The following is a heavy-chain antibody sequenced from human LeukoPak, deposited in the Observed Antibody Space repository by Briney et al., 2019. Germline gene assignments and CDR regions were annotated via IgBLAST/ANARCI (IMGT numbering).Heavy chain of an antibody. V-gene: IGHV1-8*01. Sequence: ASVKVSCKASGYTLTSYDINWVRQATGQGLEWMGWMNPNSGNTGYAQKFQGRVTMTRNTSISTAYMELSSLRSEDTAVYYCARGVKLLWFGELPGTYNWFDPWGQGTLVTVSS. CDR1: GYTLTSYD. CDR3: ARGVKLLWFGELPGTYNWFDP. CDR2: MNPNSGNT. D-gene: IGHD3-10*01. J-gene: IGHJ5*02.